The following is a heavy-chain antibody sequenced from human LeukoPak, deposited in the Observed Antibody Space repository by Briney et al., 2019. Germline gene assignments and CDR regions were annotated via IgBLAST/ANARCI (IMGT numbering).Heavy chain of an antibody. J-gene: IGHJ6*03. CDR3: ARQGAAGKYYYYYMDV. D-gene: IGHD6-13*01. Sequence: LGESLKISCKGSGYSFTTYWIGWVRQMPGKGLEWMGIIYPDDSNARYSPSFQGQVTISADNSISTAYLQWSSLKASDTAIYYCARQGAAGKYYYYYMDVWGKGTTVTVSS. V-gene: IGHV5-51*01. CDR1: GYSFTTYW. CDR2: IYPDDSNA.